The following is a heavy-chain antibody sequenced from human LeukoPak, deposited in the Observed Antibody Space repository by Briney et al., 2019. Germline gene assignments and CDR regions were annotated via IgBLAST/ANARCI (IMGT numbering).Heavy chain of an antibody. CDR2: ISSSGSTI. V-gene: IGHV3-11*01. J-gene: IGHJ6*03. D-gene: IGHD3-22*01. CDR1: GDSISRGGYS. Sequence: LSLTCAVSGDSISRGGYSWSWIRQSPGKGLEWVSYISSSGSTIYYADSVKGRFTISRDNAKNSLYLQMNSLRAEDTAVYYCARGIRSPISMIVVTTYYYYMDVWGKGTTVTISS. CDR3: ARGIRSPISMIVVTTYYYYMDV.